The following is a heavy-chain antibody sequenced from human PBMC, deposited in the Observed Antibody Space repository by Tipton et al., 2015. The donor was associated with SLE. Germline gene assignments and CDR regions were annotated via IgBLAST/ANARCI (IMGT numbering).Heavy chain of an antibody. D-gene: IGHD2/OR15-2a*01. CDR1: GYSITSSYF. Sequence: TLSLTCSVSGYSITSSYFWGWTRQPPGKGLEWIGSIYHGGTTYYNPSLKSRVTISIDTSKNQFALNLNSVTAADTAVYYCARETDFYYYMDVWGRGTTVTVSS. J-gene: IGHJ6*03. V-gene: IGHV4-38-2*02. CDR3: ARETDFYYYMDV. CDR2: IYHGGTT.